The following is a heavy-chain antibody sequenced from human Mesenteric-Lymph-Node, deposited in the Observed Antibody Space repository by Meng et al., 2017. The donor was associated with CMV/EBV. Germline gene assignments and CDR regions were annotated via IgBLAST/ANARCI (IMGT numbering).Heavy chain of an antibody. CDR2: INHSGST. Sequence: QVTLHQGGAGLLKPSETLSGTCAVYGGSFSGYYWNWIRQSPEKGLEWIGEINHSGSTTYNPSFTSRIIISVDTSTNQISLNMSSVTAADTAVYYCARGSSYDILTGYFDYWGQGALVTVSS. CDR1: GGSFSGYY. V-gene: IGHV4-34*01. J-gene: IGHJ4*02. D-gene: IGHD3-9*01. CDR3: ARGSSYDILTGYFDY.